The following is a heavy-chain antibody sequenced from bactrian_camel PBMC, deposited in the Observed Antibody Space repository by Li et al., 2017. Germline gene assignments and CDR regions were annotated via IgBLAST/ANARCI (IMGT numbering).Heavy chain of an antibody. J-gene: IGHJ4*01. CDR2: SSSGTLSL. CDR1: GFTFTNYW. V-gene: IGHV3S25*01. Sequence: QLVESGGGLVRPGGSLRLSCAASGFTFTNYWMHWVRQGPGKGLEWVSSSSSGTLSLVYADSVKGRLTISQDGAKNTVYLQMNNLKPEDTAIYYCAAVPTPRCGANWYRGPYEYNFWGQGTQVTVS. D-gene: IGHD8*01. CDR3: AAVPTPRCGANWYRGPYEYNF.